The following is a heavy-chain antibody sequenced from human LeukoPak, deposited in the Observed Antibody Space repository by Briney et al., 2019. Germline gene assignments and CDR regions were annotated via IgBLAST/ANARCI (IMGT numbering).Heavy chain of an antibody. V-gene: IGHV4-34*01. J-gene: IGHJ4*02. CDR1: GGSFSGYY. CDR3: ARAQLLWFGELLPHFDY. Sequence: SETLSLTCAVYGGSFSGYYWSWIRQPPGKGLEWIGEINHSGSTNYNPSLKSRVTISVDTSKNQFSLKLSSVTAADTAVYYCARAQLLWFGELLPHFDYWGQGTLVTVSS. CDR2: INHSGST. D-gene: IGHD3-10*01.